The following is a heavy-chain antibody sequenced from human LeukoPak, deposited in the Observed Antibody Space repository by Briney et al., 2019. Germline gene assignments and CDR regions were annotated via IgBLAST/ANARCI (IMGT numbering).Heavy chain of an antibody. Sequence: GASVKVSCKAFGYTFTGYYMHWVRQAPGQGLEWMGWINPNSGGTNYAQKFQGRVTMTRDTSISTAYMELSRLRSDDTAVYYCARDKDYYDSSGYMYNWFDPWGQGTLVTVSS. CDR3: ARDKDYYDSSGYMYNWFDP. CDR2: INPNSGGT. D-gene: IGHD3-22*01. CDR1: GYTFTGYY. J-gene: IGHJ5*02. V-gene: IGHV1-2*02.